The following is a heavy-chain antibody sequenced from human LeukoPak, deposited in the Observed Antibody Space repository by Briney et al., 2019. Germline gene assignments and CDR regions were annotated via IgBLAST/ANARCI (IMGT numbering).Heavy chain of an antibody. CDR2: IIPIFGTA. Sequence: GASVKVSCKASGGTFSSYAISWVRQAPGQGLEWMGGIIPIFGTANYAQKFQGRVTITTDESTSTAYMELSSLRSEDTAVYYCASGKITGYYNFDYWGRGTLVTVSS. J-gene: IGHJ4*02. D-gene: IGHD3-9*01. CDR3: ASGKITGYYNFDY. V-gene: IGHV1-69*05. CDR1: GGTFSSYA.